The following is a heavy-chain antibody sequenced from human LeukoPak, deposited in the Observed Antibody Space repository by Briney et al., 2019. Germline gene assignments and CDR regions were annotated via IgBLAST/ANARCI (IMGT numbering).Heavy chain of an antibody. CDR3: ARVVVYYGSGSYYPYGMDV. CDR2: ISSSSRTI. J-gene: IGHJ6*02. Sequence: GGSLRLSCAASGFTLSSYSMNWVRQAPGKGLEWVSYISSSSRTIYYADSVKGRFTISRDNAKNSLYLQMNSLRAEDTALYYCARVVVYYGSGSYYPYGMDVWGQGTTVTVSS. V-gene: IGHV3-48*04. CDR1: GFTLSSYS. D-gene: IGHD3-10*01.